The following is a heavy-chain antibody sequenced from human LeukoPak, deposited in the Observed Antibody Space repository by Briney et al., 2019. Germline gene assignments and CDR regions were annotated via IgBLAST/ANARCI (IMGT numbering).Heavy chain of an antibody. D-gene: IGHD3-3*01. V-gene: IGHV3-48*03. J-gene: IGHJ4*02. CDR1: GFTFSSYE. CDR2: IRSSGSTM. Sequence: AGGSLRLSCAASGFTFSSYEMNWVRQAPGKGLEWVSYIRSSGSTMYYADSVKGRFTISRDNAKNSLFLQMNSLRAEDTAVYYCARVRSGGYFDFWGQGTLVTVSS. CDR3: ARVRSGGYFDF.